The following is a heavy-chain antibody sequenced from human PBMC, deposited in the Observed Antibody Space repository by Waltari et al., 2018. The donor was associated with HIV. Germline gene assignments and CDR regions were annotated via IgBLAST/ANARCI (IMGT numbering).Heavy chain of an antibody. CDR2: INSDGNSR. CDR1: GFTFTNYW. J-gene: IGHJ6*02. D-gene: IGHD2-8*01. CDR3: DRVEYVSWASDYHDGMDV. V-gene: IGHV3-74*03. Sequence: EVQLVEYGGALVKPGGSLRLSCAASGFTFTNYWLPWVLQAPGTGLVGVVSINSDGNSRAYVASRSRRFPISRVKANNTLVLQMRLLRVEDTAVYYCDRVEYVSWASDYHDGMDVWGQGTTVIVSS.